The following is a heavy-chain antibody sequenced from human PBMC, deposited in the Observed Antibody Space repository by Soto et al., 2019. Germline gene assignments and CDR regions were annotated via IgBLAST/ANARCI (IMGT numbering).Heavy chain of an antibody. J-gene: IGHJ3*02. CDR2: ISYDGSNK. Sequence: GGSLRLSCAASGFTFSSYAMHWVRQAPGKGLEWVAVISYDGSNKYYADSVKGRFTISRDNSKNTLYLQLNSLRAEDTAVYYGAGALTAWDREAYAFDIWGQGTMVTVSS. D-gene: IGHD5-12*01. CDR3: AGALTAWDREAYAFDI. CDR1: GFTFSSYA. V-gene: IGHV3-30-3*01.